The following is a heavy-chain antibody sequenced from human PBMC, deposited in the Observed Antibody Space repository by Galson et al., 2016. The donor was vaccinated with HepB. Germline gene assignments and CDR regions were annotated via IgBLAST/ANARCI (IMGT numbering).Heavy chain of an antibody. V-gene: IGHV1-24*01. D-gene: IGHD1-1*01. CDR2: FDPELSAT. J-gene: IGHJ4*02. CDR1: GYSLTGFS. CDR3: TIVNWNYADY. Sequence: SVKVSCKVAGYSLTGFSMHWVRQAPGKGLEWMGGFDPELSATIYAQKFQGRVTMTEDTSTDTAYMELSSLGSDDTAVYYCTIVNWNYADYWGQGTLVTVSS.